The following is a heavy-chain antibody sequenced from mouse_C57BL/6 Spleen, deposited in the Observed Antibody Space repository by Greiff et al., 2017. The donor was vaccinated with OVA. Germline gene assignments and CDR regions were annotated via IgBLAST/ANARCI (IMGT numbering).Heavy chain of an antibody. CDR1: GFTFSSYA. J-gene: IGHJ2*01. CDR2: ISDGGSYT. D-gene: IGHD2-1*01. V-gene: IGHV5-4*01. CDR3: AREGNQYYFDY. Sequence: EVQRVESGGGLVKPGGSLKLSCAASGFTFSSYAMSWVRQTPEKRLEWVATISDGGSYTYYPDNVKGRFTISRDNAKNNLYLQMSHLKSEDTAMYYCAREGNQYYFDYWGQGTTLTVSS.